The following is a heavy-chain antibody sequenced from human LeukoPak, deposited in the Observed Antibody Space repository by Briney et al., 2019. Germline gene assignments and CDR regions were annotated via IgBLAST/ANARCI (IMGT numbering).Heavy chain of an antibody. Sequence: PSETLSLTCTVSGGSISSGDYYWSWIRQPPGKGLEWIGYICYSGSTYYNPSLQSRVTISVDTSKNQFSLKLSSVTAADTAVYYCARDLWFGEFAPPVWGQGTLVTVSS. D-gene: IGHD3-10*01. CDR1: GGSISSGDYY. CDR2: ICYSGST. CDR3: ARDLWFGEFAPPV. J-gene: IGHJ4*02. V-gene: IGHV4-30-4*01.